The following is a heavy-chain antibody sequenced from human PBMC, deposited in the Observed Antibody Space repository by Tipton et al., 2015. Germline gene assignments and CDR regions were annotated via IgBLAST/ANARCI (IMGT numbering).Heavy chain of an antibody. V-gene: IGHV4-31*03. CDR2: SYYSGST. Sequence: TLSLTCTVSGDSISSGGYYWSWSRQHPGKGLEWLGYSYYSGSTYYNPSLRSRITVSLDTSNNQVSLRSSSVTAADTASYYCGRVSGRSGWERDYRFIDLWGRGTLVTVSS. CDR1: GDSISSGGYY. J-gene: IGHJ2*01. D-gene: IGHD6-19*01. CDR3: GRVSGRSGWERDYRFIDL.